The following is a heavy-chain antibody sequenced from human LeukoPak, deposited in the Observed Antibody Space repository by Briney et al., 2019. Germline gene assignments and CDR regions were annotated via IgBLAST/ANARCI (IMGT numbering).Heavy chain of an antibody. CDR2: IGSGADL. CDR1: GFAFGVHA. V-gene: IGHV3-23*01. J-gene: IGHJ5*02. CDR3: AKDWTPHNRVYDCLDA. Sequence: GGSPRLSCVGSGFAFGVHAMSWVRQAPGKGPEWVATIGSGADLSYAESVKGRFTISRDDPRNTVWLQMNSLRAEDTALYYCAKDWTPHNRVYDCLDAWGQGTQVTVSS. D-gene: IGHD3-16*01.